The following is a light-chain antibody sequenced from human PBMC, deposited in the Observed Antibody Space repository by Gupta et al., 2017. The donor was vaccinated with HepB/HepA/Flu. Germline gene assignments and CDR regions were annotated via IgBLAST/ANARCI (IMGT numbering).Light chain of an antibody. V-gene: IGLV3-19*01. Sequence: SSELTQDPAVSVALGQTVRITCQGDSLRSYYASWYQQKPGPDPVLGIYGKNNRPSGIPDRFSFSRSRNTDSFTLTSAQAEDEADDDCNYPANTSKGSYVFGTGTKVTVL. CDR2: GKN. CDR1: SLRSYY. CDR3: NYPANTSKGSYV. J-gene: IGLJ1*01.